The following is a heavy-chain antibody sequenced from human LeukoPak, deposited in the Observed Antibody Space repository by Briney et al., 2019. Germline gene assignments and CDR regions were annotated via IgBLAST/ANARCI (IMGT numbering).Heavy chain of an antibody. D-gene: IGHD3-22*01. V-gene: IGHV3-9*01. CDR1: GFTFDDYA. CDR2: ISWNSGSI. J-gene: IGHJ4*02. CDR3: AKDNYYDSSGLFDY. Sequence: GGSLRLSCAASGFTFDDYAMHWVRQAPGKGLEWVSGISWNSGSIGYADSVKGRFTISRDNAKNSLYLRMNSLRAEDTALYYCAKDNYYDSSGLFDYWGQGTLVTVSS.